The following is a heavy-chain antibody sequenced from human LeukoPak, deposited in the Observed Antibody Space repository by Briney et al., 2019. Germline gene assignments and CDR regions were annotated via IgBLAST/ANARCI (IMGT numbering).Heavy chain of an antibody. CDR1: GLTFSNYE. V-gene: IGHV3-48*03. CDR2: ISGSGSRI. D-gene: IGHD3-16*01. Sequence: GGSLRLSCAGSGLTFSNYEMNWVRQAPGKGLEWVSFISGSGSRIYYADSVKGRFTISRDNAKNSLYLQMNNLRADDTAVYYCAKDQGRGGFGPHCWGQGTLVTVSS. CDR3: AKDQGRGGFGPHC. J-gene: IGHJ4*02.